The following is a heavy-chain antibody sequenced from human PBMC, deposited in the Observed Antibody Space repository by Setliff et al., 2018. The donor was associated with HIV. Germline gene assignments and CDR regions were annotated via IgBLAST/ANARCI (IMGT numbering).Heavy chain of an antibody. CDR2: TYTSGST. V-gene: IGHV4-4*07. D-gene: IGHD6-13*01. Sequence: PSETLSLTCTVSGGSISSYYWSWIRQPAGKGLEWIGRTYTSGSTYDSPSLKSRVTISVDTSKNQFSLKLSSVTAADTAIYYCARTYSSNWYIDYWGQGTLVTVSS. CDR3: ARTYSSNWYIDY. CDR1: GGSISSYY. J-gene: IGHJ4*02.